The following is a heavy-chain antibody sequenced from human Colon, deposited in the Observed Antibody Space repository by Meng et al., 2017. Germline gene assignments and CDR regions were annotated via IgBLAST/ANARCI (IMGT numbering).Heavy chain of an antibody. Sequence: QGQRQDSGPGLLKPQGTLSRTCTVSGGSISRGTYYWSLIRPPAGKGLEWIGRIYSSGNTNYNPSLKSRVTMSVNTSKNQFSLKLSSVTAADTAVYYCARNYVLPAVIGYFDLWGRGTLVTVSS. CDR3: ARNYVLPAVIGYFDL. J-gene: IGHJ2*01. V-gene: IGHV4-61*02. D-gene: IGHD2-2*01. CDR1: GGSISRGTYY. CDR2: IYSSGNT.